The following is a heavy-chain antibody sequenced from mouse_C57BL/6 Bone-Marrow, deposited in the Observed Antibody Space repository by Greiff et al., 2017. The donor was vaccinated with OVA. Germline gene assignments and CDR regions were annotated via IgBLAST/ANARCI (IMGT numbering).Heavy chain of an antibody. J-gene: IGHJ4*01. CDR3: ARDRGYKGAMDY. D-gene: IGHD1-3*01. Sequence: EVQVVESEGGLVQPGSSMKLSCTASGFTFSDYYMAWVRQVPEKGLEWVANINYDGSSTYYLDSLKSRFIISRDNAKNILYLQMSSLKSEDTATYYCARDRGYKGAMDYWGQGTSVTVSS. CDR1: GFTFSDYY. V-gene: IGHV5-16*01. CDR2: INYDGSST.